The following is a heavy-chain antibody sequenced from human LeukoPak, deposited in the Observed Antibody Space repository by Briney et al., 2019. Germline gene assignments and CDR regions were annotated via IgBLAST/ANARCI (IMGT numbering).Heavy chain of an antibody. CDR3: ARERRLSGFDY. V-gene: IGHV3-30*04. Sequence: GGSLRLSCAASGFTFSSYAMHWVRQAPGKGLEWVAVISYDGSNKYYADSVKGRFTISRDNSKNTLYLQMNSLRAEDTAVYYCARERRLSGFDYWGQGTLVTVSS. CDR2: ISYDGSNK. D-gene: IGHD3-16*02. CDR1: GFTFSSYA. J-gene: IGHJ4*02.